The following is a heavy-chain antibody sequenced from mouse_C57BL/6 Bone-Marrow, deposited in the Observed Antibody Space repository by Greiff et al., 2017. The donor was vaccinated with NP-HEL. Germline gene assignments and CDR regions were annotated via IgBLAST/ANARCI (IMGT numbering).Heavy chain of an antibody. D-gene: IGHD2-2*01. CDR1: GYSFTGYY. Sequence: VQLQQSGPELVKPGASVKISCKASGYSFTGYYMNWVKQSPEQSLEWIGEINPSTGGTPYNQKFKAKATLTVDKSSSTAYMQLKSLTSEDSAVYYCASAGYDGFAYWGQGTLVTVSA. CDR2: INPSTGGT. J-gene: IGHJ3*01. CDR3: ASAGYDGFAY. V-gene: IGHV1-42*01.